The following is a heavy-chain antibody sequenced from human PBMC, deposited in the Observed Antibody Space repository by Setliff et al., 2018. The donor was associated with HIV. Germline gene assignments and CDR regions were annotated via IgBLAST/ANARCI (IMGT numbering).Heavy chain of an antibody. CDR2: ISGSGGST. J-gene: IGHJ6*02. CDR1: GFTFSSYA. Sequence: GESLKISCAASGFTFSSYAMSWVRQAPGKGLEWVSAISGSGGSTYYADSVKGRFTISRDNSKNTLYLQMNSLRAEDTAVYYCAKDEKDNFWSGRHYYYYGMDVWGQGTTVTVS. D-gene: IGHD3-3*01. V-gene: IGHV3-23*01. CDR3: AKDEKDNFWSGRHYYYYGMDV.